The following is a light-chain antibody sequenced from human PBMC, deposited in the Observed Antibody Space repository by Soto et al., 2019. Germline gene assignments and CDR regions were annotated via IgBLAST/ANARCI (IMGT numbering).Light chain of an antibody. CDR3: QQYNSWPWT. Sequence: EMVMTQSPATLSVSPGERATLSCRASRSLATNLAWYHXTPCHAXXXXVXDXXTXASALXXSFSASGSGTEFTLTISSLQSEDSAVYYCQQYNSWPWTFGQGTKV. CDR2: DXX. V-gene: IGKV3-15*01. J-gene: IGKJ1*01. CDR1: RSLATN.